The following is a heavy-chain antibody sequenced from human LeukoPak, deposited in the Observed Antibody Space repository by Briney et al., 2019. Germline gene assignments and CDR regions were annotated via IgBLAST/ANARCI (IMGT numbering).Heavy chain of an antibody. V-gene: IGHV1-18*01. CDR2: ISTYNGNT. Sequence: GASVKVSCKASGYTFTSYGISWVRQAPGQGLEWIGWISTYNGNTNYAQKLQGRVTMTTDTSTSTAYMELRSLRSDDTAVYYCARETPYCSSTSCXXRGSDXXXXPWGXXTXVT. CDR3: ARETPYCSSTSCXXRGSDXXXXP. D-gene: IGHD2-2*01. CDR1: GYTFTSYG. J-gene: IGHJ5*02.